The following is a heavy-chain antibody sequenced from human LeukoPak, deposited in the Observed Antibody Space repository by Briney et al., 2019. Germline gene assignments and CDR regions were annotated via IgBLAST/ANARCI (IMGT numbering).Heavy chain of an antibody. CDR2: IYYSGST. Sequence: SETLSLTCTVSGGSISSYYWGWIRQPPGKGLEWIGSIYYSGSTYYNPSLKSRVTISVDTSKNQFSLKLSSVTAADTAVYYCARRNLYYDFCDYWGQGTLVTVSS. CDR3: ARRNLYYDFCDY. D-gene: IGHD3-3*01. V-gene: IGHV4-39*01. CDR1: GGSISSYY. J-gene: IGHJ4*02.